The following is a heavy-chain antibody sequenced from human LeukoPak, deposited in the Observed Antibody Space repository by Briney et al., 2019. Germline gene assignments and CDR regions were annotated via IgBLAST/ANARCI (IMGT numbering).Heavy chain of an antibody. J-gene: IGHJ3*02. D-gene: IGHD3-16*01. CDR1: GGSISSYY. CDR3: AREAGYGAFDI. CDR2: IYYSGST. V-gene: IGHV4-59*01. Sequence: SETLSLTCTVSGGSISSYYWSWIRQPPGKGLEWIGYIYYSGSTNYNPSLKSRVTISVDTSKNQFSLKLSSVTAADTAVYYCAREAGYGAFDIWGQGTMVTVSS.